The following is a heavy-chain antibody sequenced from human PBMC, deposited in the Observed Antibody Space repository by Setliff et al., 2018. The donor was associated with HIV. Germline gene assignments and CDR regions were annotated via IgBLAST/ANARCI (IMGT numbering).Heavy chain of an antibody. J-gene: IGHJ6*02. CDR2: IYSDGSS. V-gene: IGHV3-53*01. Sequence: LRLSCAASGFTVSRFYMSWVRQAPGKGLEWVSVIYSDGSSYYADSVRGRFTISRDNYKNTLYLQINSLRAEDTALYYFARDYGSGSRLGYGMDVWGQGTTVTVSS. CDR3: ARDYGSGSRLGYGMDV. CDR1: GFTVSRFY. D-gene: IGHD3-10*01.